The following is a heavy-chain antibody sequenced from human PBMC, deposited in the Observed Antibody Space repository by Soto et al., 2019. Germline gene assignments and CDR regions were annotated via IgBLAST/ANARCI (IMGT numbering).Heavy chain of an antibody. CDR2: INHSGST. J-gene: IGHJ1*01. CDR1: GGSFSGYY. D-gene: IGHD2-2*01. Sequence: SETLSLTCAVYGGSFSGYYWSWIRQPPGKGLEWIGEINHSGSTNYNPSLKSRVTISVDTSKNQFSLKLSSATAADTAVYYCARASNRGIVVVPAAMGYFQHWGQGTLVTVSS. V-gene: IGHV4-34*01. CDR3: ARASNRGIVVVPAAMGYFQH.